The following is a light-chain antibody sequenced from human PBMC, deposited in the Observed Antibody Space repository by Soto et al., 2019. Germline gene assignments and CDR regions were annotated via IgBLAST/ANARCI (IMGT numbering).Light chain of an antibody. CDR3: QHYGSSPRRT. J-gene: IGKJ1*01. Sequence: EIVLTQSPGTLSLSPGERATLSCRASQSVGSGSLAWYQQKPGQAPRLLIYGASSRATGIPDRFSGSGSGTDFTLTIRRLEPEDFAVDYCQHYGSSPRRTFGQGTKVEIK. CDR2: GAS. V-gene: IGKV3-20*01. CDR1: QSVGSGS.